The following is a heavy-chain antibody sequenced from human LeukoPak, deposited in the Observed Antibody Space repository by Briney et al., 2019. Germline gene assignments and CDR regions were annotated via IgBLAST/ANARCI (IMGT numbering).Heavy chain of an antibody. D-gene: IGHD6-19*01. CDR2: ISDYNGNT. Sequence: ASVKVSCKASGYTFTSYGISWVRQAPGQGLEWMGWISDYNGNTNYAQKLHGRVTMTTDTSTSTAYMELRSLRSDDTAVYYCARVGRDSSGWYIDYWGQGTLVTVSS. J-gene: IGHJ4*02. CDR1: GYTFTSYG. V-gene: IGHV1-18*01. CDR3: ARVGRDSSGWYIDY.